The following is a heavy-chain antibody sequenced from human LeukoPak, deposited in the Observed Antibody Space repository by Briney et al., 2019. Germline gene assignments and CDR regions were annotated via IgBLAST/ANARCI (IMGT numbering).Heavy chain of an antibody. V-gene: IGHV1-46*01. Sequence: ASVKVSCKASGYTFTSYYMHWVRQAPGQGLEWMGIINPSGGSTSYAQKFQGRVTMTRDTSTSTVYMELSSLRSEDTAVYYCARDLIQDIVVVPAAPGAADYWGQGTLVTVSS. CDR3: ARDLIQDIVVVPAAPGAADY. CDR2: INPSGGST. CDR1: GYTFTSYY. D-gene: IGHD2-2*01. J-gene: IGHJ4*02.